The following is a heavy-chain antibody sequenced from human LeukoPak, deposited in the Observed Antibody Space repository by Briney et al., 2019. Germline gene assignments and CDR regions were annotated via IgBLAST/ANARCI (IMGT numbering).Heavy chain of an antibody. V-gene: IGHV6-1*01. CDR2: TYYRSNWYS. CDR1: GDSISSNSVA. J-gene: IGHJ4*02. Sequence: SQTLSLTCAISGDSISSNSVAWNWIRQSPSRGLGWLGRTYYRSNWYSVYAPSVKSRITINTDTSKNQLSLQLSSVTPEDTAVYYCARDTHRTFDHWGQGTQVTVSS. CDR3: ARDTHRTFDH.